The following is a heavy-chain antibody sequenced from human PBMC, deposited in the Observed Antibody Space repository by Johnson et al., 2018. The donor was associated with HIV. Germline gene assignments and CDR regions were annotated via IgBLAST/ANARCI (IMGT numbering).Heavy chain of an antibody. CDR3: ARGRWLRDAFDI. CDR1: GFTFTTYG. V-gene: IGHV3-30*03. J-gene: IGHJ3*02. Sequence: VQLVESGGGVVQPGRSLRLSCAASGFTFTTYGMHWVRQAPGKGLEWVAFISYDGSNKYYADSVKGRFTISRDNSKNTLYLQMNSLRTEDTAVYYCARGRWLRDAFDIWGQGTMVTVSS. D-gene: IGHD3-22*01. CDR2: ISYDGSNK.